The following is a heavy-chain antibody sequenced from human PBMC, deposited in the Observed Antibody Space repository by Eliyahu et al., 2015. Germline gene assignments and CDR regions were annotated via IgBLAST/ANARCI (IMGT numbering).Heavy chain of an antibody. V-gene: IGHV2-26*01. J-gene: IGHJ6*02. Sequence: QVTLKESGPVLVKPTETLXLTCTVSGFSLSNARMGVGWIRQPPGKALEWLAHIFSNDEKSYSTSLKSRLTISXDTSKSQVVLTMTNMDPVDTATYYCARXRFLRRGTDYYYYYGMDVWGQGTTVTVSS. CDR1: GFSLSNARMG. CDR3: ARXRFLRRGTDYYYYYGMDV. CDR2: IFSNDEK. D-gene: IGHD1-1*01.